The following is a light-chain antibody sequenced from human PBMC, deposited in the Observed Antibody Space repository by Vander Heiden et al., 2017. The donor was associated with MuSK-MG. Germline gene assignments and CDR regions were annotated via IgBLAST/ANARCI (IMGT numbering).Light chain of an antibody. CDR2: KAS. V-gene: IGKV1-5*03. J-gene: IGKJ1*01. CDR3: QQYSNYPRT. Sequence: DIHMTQSPSTLSASVGDRVTITCRASQSISSWLAWYQQKTGKAPKLLIYKASSLESVVPSSFSGRGSGTEFTLTLSSLQPDDFATYYCQQYSNYPRTFGQGTKVEIK. CDR1: QSISSW.